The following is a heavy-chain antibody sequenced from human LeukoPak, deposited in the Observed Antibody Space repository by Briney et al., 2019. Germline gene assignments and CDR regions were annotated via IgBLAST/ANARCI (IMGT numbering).Heavy chain of an antibody. CDR2: ISTSGGVT. Sequence: GGSLRLSCAASGFTFSSYAMRWVRQAPGKGLEWVSAISTSGGVTYYADSVKGRFTISRDNSTNTLYLQMNSLRAEDTAVYYCAKSTVSPNYYDSSGSFDYWGQGTLVTVSS. V-gene: IGHV3-23*01. J-gene: IGHJ4*02. CDR1: GFTFSSYA. D-gene: IGHD3-22*01. CDR3: AKSTVSPNYYDSSGSFDY.